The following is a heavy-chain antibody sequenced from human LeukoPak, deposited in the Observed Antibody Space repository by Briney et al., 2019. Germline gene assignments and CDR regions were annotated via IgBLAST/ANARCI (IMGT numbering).Heavy chain of an antibody. CDR2: INPNSGGT. Sequence: GASVKVSCKASGYTFTGYYMHWVRQAPGQGLEWMGRINPNSGGTNYAQKFQGRVTMTRDTSISTAYVELSRLRSDDTAVYYCARDFDYYDSPTTDYWGQGTLVTVSS. CDR1: GYTFTGYY. D-gene: IGHD3-22*01. V-gene: IGHV1-2*06. CDR3: ARDFDYYDSPTTDY. J-gene: IGHJ4*02.